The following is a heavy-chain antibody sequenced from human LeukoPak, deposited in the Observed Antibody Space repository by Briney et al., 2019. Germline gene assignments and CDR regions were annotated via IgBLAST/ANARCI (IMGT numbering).Heavy chain of an antibody. CDR3: ARRRDILTGYLFDY. V-gene: IGHV3-30*02. D-gene: IGHD3-9*01. CDR2: IRYDGSNK. Sequence: GGSLRLSCAASGFTFSSYGMHWVRQAPGKGLEWVAFIRYDGSNKYCADSVKGRFTISRDNSKNTLYLQMNSLRAEDTAVYYCARRRDILTGYLFDYWGQGTLVTVSS. CDR1: GFTFSSYG. J-gene: IGHJ4*02.